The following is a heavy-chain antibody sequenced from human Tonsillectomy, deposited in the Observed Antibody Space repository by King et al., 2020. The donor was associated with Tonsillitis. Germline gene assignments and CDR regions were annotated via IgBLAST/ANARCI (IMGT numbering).Heavy chain of an antibody. Sequence: VQLVESGAELKKPGESLMISCETSGYTFTSYWIGWVRQMPGKGLEWVGVIYPVDSDTKYSPSFEGHVTISVDKSIRTAYLQWSSLRASDTAMYYCARRLVGATATFDVWGQGTMVTVSS. CDR2: IYPVDSDT. D-gene: IGHD1-26*01. CDR1: GYTFTSYW. CDR3: ARRLVGATATFDV. V-gene: IGHV5-51*01. J-gene: IGHJ3*01.